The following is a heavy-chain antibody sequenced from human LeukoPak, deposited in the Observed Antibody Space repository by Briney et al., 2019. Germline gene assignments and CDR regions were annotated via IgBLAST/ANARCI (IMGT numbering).Heavy chain of an antibody. CDR2: INPNSGGT. Sequence: ASVKVSCKASGYTLTDYYMHWVRQAPGQGLEWMGRINPNSGGTNYAQKFQGRVTMTRDTSISTVYMELSRLRSDDTAVYYCARDLGDYSYDYWGQGTLVTVSS. V-gene: IGHV1-2*06. D-gene: IGHD4-11*01. J-gene: IGHJ4*02. CDR1: GYTLTDYY. CDR3: ARDLGDYSYDY.